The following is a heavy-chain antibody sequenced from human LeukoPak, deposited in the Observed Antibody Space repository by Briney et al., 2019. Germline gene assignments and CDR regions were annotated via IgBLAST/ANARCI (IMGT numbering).Heavy chain of an antibody. D-gene: IGHD2-15*01. Sequence: GGSLRLSCAASGFTLSSYTMSWVGQAPAKGLDCVSAISGSGGSTHYADSVKGRFTISRDNFKSTLYLQMNSLRAEDTAVYYCAKVDRYCSGGSCYGFDYWGQGTLVTVSS. J-gene: IGHJ4*02. CDR2: ISGSGGST. CDR3: AKVDRYCSGGSCYGFDY. CDR1: GFTLSSYT. V-gene: IGHV3-23*01.